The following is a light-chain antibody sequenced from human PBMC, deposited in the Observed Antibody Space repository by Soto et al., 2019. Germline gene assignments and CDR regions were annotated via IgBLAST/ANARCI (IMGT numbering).Light chain of an antibody. CDR1: SSSIGSNY. Sequence: QTVVTQPPSASGTPGQRVTISCSGSSSSIGSNYVYWYQQLPGTAPKLLIYKSGRRPSGVPDRFSGSKSGTSASLATSGLRSEDEADYHCSSWDDSLSGYVFGTGTKLTVL. J-gene: IGLJ1*01. V-gene: IGLV1-47*01. CDR3: SSWDDSLSGYV. CDR2: KSG.